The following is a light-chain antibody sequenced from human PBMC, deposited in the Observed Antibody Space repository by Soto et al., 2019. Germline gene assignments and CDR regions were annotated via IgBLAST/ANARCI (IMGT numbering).Light chain of an antibody. CDR3: LQEYNYHQT. V-gene: IGKV1-6*01. J-gene: IGKJ1*01. Sequence: AIQMTQSPSSLSASVGDRVTITCRASQGIRNDLGWYQQKPGKAPKLLIYAASSLQSGVPSRCSGSGSDTDFTLTISSLQHEAFATYYGLQEYNYHQTLDQGTKVEIK. CDR1: QGIRND. CDR2: AAS.